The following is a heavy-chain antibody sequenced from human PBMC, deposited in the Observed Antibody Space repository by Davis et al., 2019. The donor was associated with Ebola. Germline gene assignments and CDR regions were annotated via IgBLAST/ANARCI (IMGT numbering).Heavy chain of an antibody. V-gene: IGHV1-2*06. D-gene: IGHD6-13*01. J-gene: IGHJ6*02. CDR3: ARDRGWQQLDTTDYYYGMDV. Sequence: ASVKVSCKASGYTFTGYYMHWVRQAPGQGLEWMGRINPNSGGTNYAQKFQGRVTMTRDTSISTAYMDLSRLRSDNTAVYYCARDRGWQQLDTTDYYYGMDVWGQGTTVTVSS. CDR2: INPNSGGT. CDR1: GYTFTGYY.